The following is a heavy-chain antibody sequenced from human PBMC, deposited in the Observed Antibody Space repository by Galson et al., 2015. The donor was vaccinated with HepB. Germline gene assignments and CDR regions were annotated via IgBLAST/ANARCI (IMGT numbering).Heavy chain of an antibody. D-gene: IGHD2-2*01. Sequence: SLRLSCAVSGLSLSSYWMSWVRQAPAKGLEWVASIKQDGSEILYGDSVKGRFTISRDNARDSVYLQMNSLRAEDTAVYYCARLACSDTSCWTFYQHWGQGALVTVSS. CDR1: GLSLSSYW. CDR3: ARLACSDTSCWTFYQH. V-gene: IGHV3-7*03. CDR2: IKQDGSEI. J-gene: IGHJ1*01.